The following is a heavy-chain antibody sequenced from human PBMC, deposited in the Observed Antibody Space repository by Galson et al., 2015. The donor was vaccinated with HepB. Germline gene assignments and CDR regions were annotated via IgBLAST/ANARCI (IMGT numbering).Heavy chain of an antibody. Sequence: SLRLSCAASGFTFSNAWMNWVRQAPGKGLEWVGRIKSKTDGGTTDYAAPVKGRFTISRDDSKNTLYLQMNSLKTEDTAVYYCTTALGWELLTFDYWGQGTLVTVSS. V-gene: IGHV3-15*07. CDR1: GFTFSNAW. D-gene: IGHD1-26*01. CDR3: TTALGWELLTFDY. CDR2: IKSKTDGGTT. J-gene: IGHJ4*02.